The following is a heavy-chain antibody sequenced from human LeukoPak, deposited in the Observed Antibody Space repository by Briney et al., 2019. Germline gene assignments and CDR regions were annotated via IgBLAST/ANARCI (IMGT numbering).Heavy chain of an antibody. V-gene: IGHV1-2*02. J-gene: IGHJ4*02. CDR2: INLNSGVT. CDR1: GYTFTGYY. CDR3: SREDY. Sequence: ASVKVSCKASGYTFTGYYLHWVRQAPAQGLEWVGWINLNSGVTNYAQKFQGRVSMTSDTSISTVYMELSRLRSDDTAVYYCSREDYWGQGTLVTVSS.